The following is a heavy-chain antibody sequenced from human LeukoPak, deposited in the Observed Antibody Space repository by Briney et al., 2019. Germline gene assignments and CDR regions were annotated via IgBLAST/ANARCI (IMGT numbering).Heavy chain of an antibody. D-gene: IGHD1-26*01. CDR2: INQAGSEK. CDR3: VRDIPYVGSFLYFDY. Sequence: GGSLRLSCVGSGFIFGNYWMSWVRQAPGKGLEWVAHINQAGSEKYYVASVKGRFTISRDNAKSSLSLQMNGLRVEDTALYYCVRDIPYVGSFLYFDYWGQGALVTVSS. V-gene: IGHV3-7*01. J-gene: IGHJ4*02. CDR1: GFIFGNYW.